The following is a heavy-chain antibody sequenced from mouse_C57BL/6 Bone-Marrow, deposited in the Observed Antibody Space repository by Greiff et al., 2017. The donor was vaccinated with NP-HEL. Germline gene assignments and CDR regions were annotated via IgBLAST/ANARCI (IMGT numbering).Heavy chain of an antibody. J-gene: IGHJ3*01. V-gene: IGHV14-4*01. CDR1: GFNIKDDY. D-gene: IGHD2-4*01. Sequence: VQLKESGAELVRPGASVKLSCTASGFNIKDDYMHWVKQRPEQGLEWIGWIDPENGDTEYASKFQGKATITADTSSNTAYLQLSSLTSEDTAVYYCTALIYYDYNWFAYWAQGTLVTVSA. CDR3: TALIYYDYNWFAY. CDR2: IDPENGDT.